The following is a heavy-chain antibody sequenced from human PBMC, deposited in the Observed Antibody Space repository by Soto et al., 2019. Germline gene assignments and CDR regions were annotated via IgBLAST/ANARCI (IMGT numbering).Heavy chain of an antibody. J-gene: IGHJ4*02. CDR1: GGTFSTYA. CDR3: ARGIRDSSGWDFDY. V-gene: IGHV1-69*06. D-gene: IGHD6-19*01. CDR2: IIPMFGTA. Sequence: QVQLVQSRAEVKKPGSSVKVSCKASGGTFSTYAFSWVRQAPGQGLEWMGGIIPMFGTANYAQRFQGRVTITADKSTSTAYMELSSLRSEDTAVYYCARGIRDSSGWDFDYWGQGTLVIVSS.